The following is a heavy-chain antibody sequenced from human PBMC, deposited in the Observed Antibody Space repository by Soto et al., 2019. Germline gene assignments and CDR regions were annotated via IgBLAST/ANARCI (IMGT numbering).Heavy chain of an antibody. CDR2: INPNSGGT. D-gene: IGHD1-7*01. Sequence: QVQLVQSGAEVKKPGASVKVSCKASGYTFTGYYMHWVRQAPGQGLEWMGWINPNSGGTNYAQKFQGWVTMTRDTSISTAYMELSRLRSDDTAVYYCARDRGTGTTMDAFDIWGQGTMVTVSS. V-gene: IGHV1-2*04. CDR1: GYTFTGYY. CDR3: ARDRGTGTTMDAFDI. J-gene: IGHJ3*02.